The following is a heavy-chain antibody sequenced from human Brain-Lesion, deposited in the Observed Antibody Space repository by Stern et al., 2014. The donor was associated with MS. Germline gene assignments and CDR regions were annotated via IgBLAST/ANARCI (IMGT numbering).Heavy chain of an antibody. CDR2: IYYSGNT. CDR1: GGSVSSTSYA. D-gene: IGHD2-15*01. Sequence: QLVESGPGLVKPSETLSLTCTVAGGSVSSTSYAWAWIRQPPGKGLEWIGTIYYSGNTYYRPSLKRRLTISLHPPKNQFSLQVGFVTAADTAVYYCAGEEDIRYCSGGSCTGNWFDPWGQGTLVTVSS. J-gene: IGHJ5*02. V-gene: IGHV4-39*01. CDR3: AGEEDIRYCSGGSCTGNWFDP.